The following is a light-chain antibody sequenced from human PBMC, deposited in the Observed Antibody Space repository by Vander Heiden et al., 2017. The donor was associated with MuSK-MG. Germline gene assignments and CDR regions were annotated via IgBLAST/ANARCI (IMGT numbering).Light chain of an antibody. CDR1: QDISNH. J-gene: IGKJ4*01. CDR2: DAS. Sequence: DIQMTQSPSSLSASVGDRVIITCLASQDISNHLNWYHHKPGKAPKLLISDASNLEAGVPSRFRGSGSGTDFTFTISNLQPEDVATYYCQQDHNLPLTFGGGTKVESK. V-gene: IGKV1-33*01. CDR3: QQDHNLPLT.